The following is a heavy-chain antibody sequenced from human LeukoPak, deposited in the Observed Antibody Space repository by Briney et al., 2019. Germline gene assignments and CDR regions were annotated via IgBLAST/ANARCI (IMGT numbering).Heavy chain of an antibody. J-gene: IGHJ4*02. D-gene: IGHD6-19*01. CDR2: MNANSGNT. Sequence: ASVKVSCKASGYSFTSYYFNLVRQATGPGLEWIGWMNANSGNTGYAQKFQGRVTMTRNTSISTAYMELSSLRSEDTAVYYCARAARAVAGVPEDYWGQGTPVTVSS. CDR3: ARAARAVAGVPEDY. CDR1: GYSFTSYY. V-gene: IGHV1-8*01.